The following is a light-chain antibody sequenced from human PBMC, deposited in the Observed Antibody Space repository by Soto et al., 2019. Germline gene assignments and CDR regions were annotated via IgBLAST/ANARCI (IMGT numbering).Light chain of an antibody. CDR3: QQYKRWPPLT. Sequence: EIAMTQSPATLSLSPGERATLSCRASQSVSSNLAWYQQRPGQAPRLLIYGASTRATGIPARSSGSGSATEFTLTISSLQSEDFAVYYCQQYKRWPPLTFGGGTKVEIK. CDR1: QSVSSN. J-gene: IGKJ4*01. CDR2: GAS. V-gene: IGKV3-15*01.